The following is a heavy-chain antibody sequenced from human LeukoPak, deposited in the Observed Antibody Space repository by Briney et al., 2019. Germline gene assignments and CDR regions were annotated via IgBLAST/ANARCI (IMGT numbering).Heavy chain of an antibody. CDR3: AKNYDILTGYWYYGMNV. CDR1: GFTFNGYV. Sequence: GGSLRLSCAASGFTFNGYVMSWVRLAPGKGLEWVSVVSGSGGSTYYADSVRGRFTISRDNSKNTLFLQMNSLRAEDTAVYYCAKNYDILTGYWYYGMNVWGQGATVTVSS. V-gene: IGHV3-23*01. D-gene: IGHD3-9*01. CDR2: VSGSGGST. J-gene: IGHJ6*02.